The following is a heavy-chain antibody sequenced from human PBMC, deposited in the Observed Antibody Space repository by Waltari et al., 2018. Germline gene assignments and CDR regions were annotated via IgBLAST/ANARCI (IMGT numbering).Heavy chain of an antibody. CDR2: IYHSGAT. CDR1: GYSITLGHS. J-gene: IGHJ4*02. D-gene: IGHD5-12*01. Sequence: QVQLQESGPGLVKPSETLSLTCAVSGYSITLGHSWGWIRQAPGKGLEWLGSIYHSGATYYNPSLKSRVTVSVDTSKNQFSLKLTSVTAADTAVYYCGRDRSGYGFNVDYWGQGTLVTVSS. V-gene: IGHV4-38-2*02. CDR3: GRDRSGYGFNVDY.